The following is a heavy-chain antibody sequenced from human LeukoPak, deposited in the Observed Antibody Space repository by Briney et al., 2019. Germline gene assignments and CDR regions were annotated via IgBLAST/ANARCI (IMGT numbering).Heavy chain of an antibody. CDR2: IYTSGST. CDR1: GGSISSYY. D-gene: IGHD2-2*02. Sequence: ASETLSLTCTVSGGSISSYYWSWIRQPAGKGLEWIGRIYTSGSTNYNPSLKSRVTISVDTSKNQFSLKLSSVTAADTAVYYCARDGPIVVVPAAIGVDYYYYMDVWGKGTTVTVSS. V-gene: IGHV4-4*07. J-gene: IGHJ6*03. CDR3: ARDGPIVVVPAAIGVDYYYYMDV.